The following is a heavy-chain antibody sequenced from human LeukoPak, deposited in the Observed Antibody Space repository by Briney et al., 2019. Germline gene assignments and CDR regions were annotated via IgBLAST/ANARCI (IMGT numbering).Heavy chain of an antibody. V-gene: IGHV3-30*02. J-gene: IGHJ4*02. D-gene: IGHD5-24*01. CDR3: ASGYNYGFDY. Sequence: GGSLRLSCVASGFSFSSYGMHWVRQAPGKGLEWVAFIQYDGTDKYYADSVKGRFTISRDNSKNTLYLQMNSLRADDTALYYCASGYNYGFDYWGQGTLITVSS. CDR1: GFSFSSYG. CDR2: IQYDGTDK.